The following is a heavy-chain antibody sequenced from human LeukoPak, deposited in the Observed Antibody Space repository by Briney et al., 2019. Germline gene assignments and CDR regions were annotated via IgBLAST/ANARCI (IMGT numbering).Heavy chain of an antibody. CDR2: IYYSGST. Sequence: PSETLSLTRSVSGGSISSSRYYYGWIRRPPGKGLEWIGSIYYSGSTYYNPSLKSRVTISVDTSKNQFSLKLSSVTAADTAVYYCAREYSSIYYFDYWGQGTLVTVSS. CDR1: GGSISSSRYY. CDR3: AREYSSIYYFDY. D-gene: IGHD6-13*01. V-gene: IGHV4-39*02. J-gene: IGHJ4*02.